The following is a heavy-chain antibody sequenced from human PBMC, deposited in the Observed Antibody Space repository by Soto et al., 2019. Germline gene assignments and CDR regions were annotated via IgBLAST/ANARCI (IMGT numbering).Heavy chain of an antibody. CDR3: ARDQPGYSYGYGLGY. V-gene: IGHV3-21*01. CDR2: ISSSSSYI. CDR1: GFTFSSYS. Sequence: EVQLVESGGGLVKPGGSLRLSCAASGFTFSSYSMNWVRQAPGKGLEWVSSISSSSSYIYYADSVKGRFTISRDNAKNSLYLQMNSLRAEKTAVYYCARDQPGYSYGYGLGYWGQGTLVTVSS. J-gene: IGHJ4*02. D-gene: IGHD5-18*01.